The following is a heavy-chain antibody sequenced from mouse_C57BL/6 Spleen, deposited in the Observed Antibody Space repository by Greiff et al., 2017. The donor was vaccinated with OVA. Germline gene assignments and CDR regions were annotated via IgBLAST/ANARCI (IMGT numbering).Heavy chain of an antibody. V-gene: IGHV7-3*01. J-gene: IGHJ1*03. CDR2: IRNKANGYTT. CDR1: GFTFTDYY. CDR3: ARDYYYGSSYWYFDV. D-gene: IGHD1-1*01. Sequence: EVQLVESGGGLVQPGGSLSLSCAASGFTFTDYYMSWVRQPPGKALEWLGFIRNKANGYTTEYSASVKGRFTISRDNSQSILYLQMNALRAEDSATYYCARDYYYGSSYWYFDVWGTGTTVTVSS.